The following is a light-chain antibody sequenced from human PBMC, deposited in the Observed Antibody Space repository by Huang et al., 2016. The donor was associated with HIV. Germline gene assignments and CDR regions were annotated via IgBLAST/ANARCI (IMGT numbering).Light chain of an antibody. CDR2: KAS. V-gene: IGKV1-5*03. J-gene: IGKJ1*01. CDR1: QSISDW. Sequence: IQMTQSPSTLSAFVGDRVTITCRASQSISDWLAWYQLRPGKAPYLLIYKASNFENGVSSRFSGGGSGTEFTLTINGLQPDDSATYYCQQYSSYSSWTFGQGTRVEIK. CDR3: QQYSSYSSWT.